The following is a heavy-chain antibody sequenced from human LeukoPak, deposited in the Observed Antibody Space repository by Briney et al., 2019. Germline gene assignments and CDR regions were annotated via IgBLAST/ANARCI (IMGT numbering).Heavy chain of an antibody. D-gene: IGHD2-15*01. J-gene: IGHJ3*02. CDR2: IYPSDSDT. Sequence: GESLKISCKGSGYSFTSYWIGWVRQMPGKGLEWMGIIYPSDSDTRYSPSFQGQVTISADKSISTAYLQWSSLKASDSAMYYCARGAVVAASLGAFDIWGQGTMVTVSS. CDR3: ARGAVVAASLGAFDI. CDR1: GYSFTSYW. V-gene: IGHV5-51*01.